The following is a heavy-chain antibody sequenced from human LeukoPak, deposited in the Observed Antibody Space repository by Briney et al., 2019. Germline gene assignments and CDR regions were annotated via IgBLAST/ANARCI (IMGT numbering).Heavy chain of an antibody. CDR1: GLTFSSYA. CDR2: INGSGGST. CDR3: AGRVVTATARAFDI. V-gene: IGHV3-23*01. D-gene: IGHD2-21*02. Sequence: GGTLRLSCAASGLTFSSYAMSWVRQGPGKGLEWVSAINGSGGSTYYADSVKGRFTISRDNSKNTLYLQMNSLRGEDTAVYYCAGRVVTATARAFDIWGQGTMVTVSS. J-gene: IGHJ3*02.